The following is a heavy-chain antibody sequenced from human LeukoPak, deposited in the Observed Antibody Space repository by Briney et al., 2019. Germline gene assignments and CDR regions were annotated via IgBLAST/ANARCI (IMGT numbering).Heavy chain of an antibody. CDR2: IYYSGST. J-gene: IGHJ4*02. CDR1: GGSISSSSYY. Sequence: PSETLSLTCTVSGGSISSSSYYWGWIRQPPGKGLEWSGSIYYSGSTYSNPSLKSRVTISVDTSKNQFSLKLSSVTAADTAVYYCARRDGGSYHVVHFDYWGQGTLVTVSS. V-gene: IGHV4-39*01. D-gene: IGHD1-26*01. CDR3: ARRDGGSYHVVHFDY.